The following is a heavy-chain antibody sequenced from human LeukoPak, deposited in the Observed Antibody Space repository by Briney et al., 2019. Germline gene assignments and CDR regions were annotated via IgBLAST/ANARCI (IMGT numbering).Heavy chain of an antibody. CDR2: INPNSGGT. V-gene: IGHV1-2*02. Sequence: ASVKVSCKASGYTFTGYYMHWVRQAPGQGLEWMGWINPNSGGTNYAQKFQGRVTMTRDTSISTAYMELSRLRSDDTAVYYCARADEVVVVPAAMGYGMDVWGQGTTVTVSS. D-gene: IGHD2-2*01. CDR1: GYTFTGYY. J-gene: IGHJ6*02. CDR3: ARADEVVVVPAAMGYGMDV.